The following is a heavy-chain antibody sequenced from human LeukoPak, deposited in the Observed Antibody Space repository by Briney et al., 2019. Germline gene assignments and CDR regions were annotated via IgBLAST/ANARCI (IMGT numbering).Heavy chain of an antibody. V-gene: IGHV4-34*01. D-gene: IGHD6-13*01. J-gene: IGHJ6*02. Sequence: PSETLSLSCAVSGVFGGSFNGFIWSWIRQPPGKGLEWIGEINHSGSTNYNPSLKSRVTISVDTSKNQFSLKLSSVTAADTAVYYCARGVRLLPGYSSSWYGNGPYGMDVWGQGTTVTVSS. CDR1: GGSFNGFI. CDR2: INHSGST. CDR3: ARGVRLLPGYSSSWYGNGPYGMDV.